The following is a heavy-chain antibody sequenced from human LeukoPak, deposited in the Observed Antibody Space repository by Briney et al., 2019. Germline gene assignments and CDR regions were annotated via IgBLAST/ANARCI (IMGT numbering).Heavy chain of an antibody. V-gene: IGHV4-4*07. CDR3: ARDEGVRGARLFDP. J-gene: IGHJ5*02. CDR1: GGSISSYY. Sequence: SETLSLTCTVSGGSISSYYWSWIRPPAGKGLEWIGRIYTSGSTNYNPSLKSRVTMSVDTSKNQFSLKLSSVTAADTAVYYCARDEGVRGARLFDPWGQGTLVTVSS. CDR2: IYTSGST. D-gene: IGHD3-10*01.